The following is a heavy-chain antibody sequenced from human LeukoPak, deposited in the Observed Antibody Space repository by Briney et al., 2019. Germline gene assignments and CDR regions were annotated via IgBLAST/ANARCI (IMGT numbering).Heavy chain of an antibody. V-gene: IGHV3-74*01. D-gene: IGHD3-22*01. CDR1: GFTFSSYW. J-gene: IGHJ4*02. Sequence: GGSLRLSCAASGFTFSSYWMHWVRQAPGKGLVWVSRINSDGSSTSYADSVKGRFTISRDNAKNTLYLQMKSLKTEDTAVYYCTTDQYYYDSSGYYYFDYWGQGTLVTVSS. CDR3: TTDQYYYDSSGYYYFDY. CDR2: INSDGSST.